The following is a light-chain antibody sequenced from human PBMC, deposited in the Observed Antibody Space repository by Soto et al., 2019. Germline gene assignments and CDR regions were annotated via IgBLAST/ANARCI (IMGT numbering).Light chain of an antibody. CDR3: QSYDNSLSGPVV. CDR2: EVN. CDR1: SSDIGGYNY. V-gene: IGLV2-8*01. J-gene: IGLJ3*02. Sequence: QSALTQPPSASGSPGRSVTISCTGTSSDIGGYNYVSWYQQHPGKAPKLMIYEVNKRPSGVPDRFSGSKSGNTASLTVSGLQAEDEADYYCQSYDNSLSGPVVFGGGTKLTVL.